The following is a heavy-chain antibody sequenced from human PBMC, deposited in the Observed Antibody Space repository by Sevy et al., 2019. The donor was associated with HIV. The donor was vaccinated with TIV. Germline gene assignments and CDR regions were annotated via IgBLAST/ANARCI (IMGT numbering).Heavy chain of an antibody. CDR2: IKQDGSEK. Sequence: GSLRLSCAASGFTFSSYWMSWVRQAPGKGLEWVANIKQDGSEKYYVDSVKGRFTISRDNAKNSLYLQMNSLRAEDTAVYYCARDPKYCSSTSCYHNWFDPWGQGTLVTVSS. CDR3: ARDPKYCSSTSCYHNWFDP. V-gene: IGHV3-7*01. D-gene: IGHD2-2*01. CDR1: GFTFSSYW. J-gene: IGHJ5*02.